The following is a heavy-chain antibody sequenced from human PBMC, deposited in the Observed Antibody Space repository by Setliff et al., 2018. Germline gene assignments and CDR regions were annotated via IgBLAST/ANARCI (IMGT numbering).Heavy chain of an antibody. Sequence: SETLSLTCTVSGGSISSSSYYWGWIRQPPGKGLEWIGSIYYSGSTYYNPSLKGRVTISVDTSKNQFSLKLSSVTAADTAVYYCARFSGSGWSYFDYWGQGTLVTVSS. J-gene: IGHJ4*02. CDR1: GGSISSSSYY. D-gene: IGHD6-19*01. CDR3: ARFSGSGWSYFDY. CDR2: IYYSGST. V-gene: IGHV4-39*01.